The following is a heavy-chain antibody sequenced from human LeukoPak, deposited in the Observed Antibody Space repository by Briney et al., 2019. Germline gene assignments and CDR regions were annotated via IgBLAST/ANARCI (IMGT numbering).Heavy chain of an antibody. V-gene: IGHV1-69*01. CDR1: GGTFSSYA. J-gene: IGHJ4*02. CDR2: IIPIFGTA. D-gene: IGHD3-22*01. CDR3: ARGDYYDSSGYSARLDY. Sequence: ASVKVSFKASGGTFSSYAISWVRQAPGQGLEWMGGIIPIFGTANYAQKFQGRVTITADESTSTAYMELSSLRSEDTAVYYCARGDYYDSSGYSARLDYWGQGTLVTVSS.